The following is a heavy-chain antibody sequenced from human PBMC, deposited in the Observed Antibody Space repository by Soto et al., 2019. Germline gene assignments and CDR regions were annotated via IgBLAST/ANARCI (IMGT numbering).Heavy chain of an antibody. CDR3: ARAGVITIFGVVIDYYGMDV. Sequence: PGGSLRLSCAASGFTFSSYAMHWVRQAPGKGLEWVAVISYDGSNKYYADSVKGRFTISRDNSKNTLYLQMNSLRAEDTAVYYCARAGVITIFGVVIDYYGMDVWGQGTTVTVSS. CDR1: GFTFSSYA. D-gene: IGHD3-3*01. CDR2: ISYDGSNK. J-gene: IGHJ6*02. V-gene: IGHV3-30-3*01.